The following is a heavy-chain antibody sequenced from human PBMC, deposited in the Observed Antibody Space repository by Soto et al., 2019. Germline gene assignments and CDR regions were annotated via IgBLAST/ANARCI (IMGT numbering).Heavy chain of an antibody. CDR3: ARGKGGYSPFDY. Sequence: SETLSLTCTVSGGSISSYYWSWIRQPPGKGLEWIGYIYYSGSTNYNPSLKSRLTISVDTSKNQFSLRLSSVTAADTAVYYCARGKGGYSPFDYWGQGYLVTVSS. J-gene: IGHJ4*02. CDR1: GGSISSYY. CDR2: IYYSGST. V-gene: IGHV4-59*01. D-gene: IGHD2-15*01.